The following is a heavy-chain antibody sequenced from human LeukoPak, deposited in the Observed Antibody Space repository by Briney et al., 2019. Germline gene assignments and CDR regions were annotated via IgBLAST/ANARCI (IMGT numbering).Heavy chain of an antibody. V-gene: IGHV3-74*03. D-gene: IGHD3-10*01. CDR1: GFTFSTYW. J-gene: IGHJ4*02. CDR2: LSGDGSST. Sequence: GGSLRLSCVASGFTFSTYWMHWVRQAPGKGLLWVSRLSGDGSSTKYADSLKGRFTISRDNSKNTLYLQMNSLRAEDTAVYYCAKEGITTLYYFDYWGQGTLVTVSS. CDR3: AKEGITTLYYFDY.